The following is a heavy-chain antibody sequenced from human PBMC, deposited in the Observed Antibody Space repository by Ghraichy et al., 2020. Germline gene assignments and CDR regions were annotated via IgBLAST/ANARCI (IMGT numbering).Heavy chain of an antibody. Sequence: GALRLSCAASGFTFSSYSMNWVRQAPGKGLEWVSSISSSSSYIYYADSVKGRFTISRDNAKNSLYLQMNSLRAEDTAVYYCARDTAPARNNWFDPWGQGTLVTVSS. CDR2: ISSSSSYI. CDR3: ARDTAPARNNWFDP. CDR1: GFTFSSYS. D-gene: IGHD2-21*02. J-gene: IGHJ5*02. V-gene: IGHV3-21*01.